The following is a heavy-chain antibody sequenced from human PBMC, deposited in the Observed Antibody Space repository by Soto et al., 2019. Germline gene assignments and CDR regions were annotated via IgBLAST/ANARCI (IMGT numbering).Heavy chain of an antibody. Sequence: SETLSLTCAVSGGSISSSNWWSWVRQPPGKGLEGIGEIYHSGSTNYNPSLKSRVTISVDKSKNQFSLKLSSVTAADTAVDDGARVGVSIVGATDDWGQGTLVTVSS. V-gene: IGHV4-4*02. J-gene: IGHJ4*02. CDR1: GGSISSSNW. CDR2: IYHSGST. D-gene: IGHD1-26*01. CDR3: ARVGVSIVGATDD.